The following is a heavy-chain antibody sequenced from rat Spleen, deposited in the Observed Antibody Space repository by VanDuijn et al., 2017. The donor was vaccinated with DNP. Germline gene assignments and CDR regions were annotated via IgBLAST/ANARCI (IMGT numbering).Heavy chain of an antibody. CDR3: AWAGD. CDR2: IKAKSNNYAT. CDR1: GFTFSSAW. J-gene: IGHJ3*01. V-gene: IGHV6-6*01. Sequence: EVQVLESGGGLVQPGNSLRLSCATSGFTFSSAWMYWYRQFPDKRLEWVARIKAKSNNYATDYTDSVKGRFTISRDDSKSSIYLQMNNLKEEDTAIYYCAWAGDWGQGTLVTVSS. D-gene: IGHD4-3*01.